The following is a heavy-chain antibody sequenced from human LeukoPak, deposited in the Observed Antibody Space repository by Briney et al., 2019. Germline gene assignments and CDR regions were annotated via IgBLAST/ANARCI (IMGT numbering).Heavy chain of an antibody. D-gene: IGHD2-21*02. J-gene: IGHJ5*02. CDR1: GGSISSYY. Sequence: PSETLSLTCTVSGGSISSYYWSWIRQPAGKGLEWIGRIYTSGSTNYNPSLKSRVTMSVDTSKNQFSLKLSSVTDADTAVYYCARDVVVVTAILINWFDPWGQGTLVTVSS. CDR3: ARDVVVVTAILINWFDP. V-gene: IGHV4-4*07. CDR2: IYTSGST.